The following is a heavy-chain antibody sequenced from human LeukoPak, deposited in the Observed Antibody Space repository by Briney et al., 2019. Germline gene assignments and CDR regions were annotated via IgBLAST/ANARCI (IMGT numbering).Heavy chain of an antibody. CDR2: IKQDGSEK. V-gene: IGHV3-7*01. CDR3: ARDQRVWGSLTSADRFDY. J-gene: IGHJ4*02. Sequence: GGSLRLSCAASEFPFSSYWMNWVRQAPGKGLEWVANIKQDGSEKYYVDSVKGRFTISRDNAKNSLYLQMNSLRAEDTAVYYCARDQRVWGSLTSADRFDYWGQGTLVTVSS. D-gene: IGHD3-16*01. CDR1: EFPFSSYW.